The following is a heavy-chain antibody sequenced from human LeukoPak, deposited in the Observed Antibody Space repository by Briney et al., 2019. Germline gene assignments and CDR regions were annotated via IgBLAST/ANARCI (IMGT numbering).Heavy chain of an antibody. J-gene: IGHJ6*02. Sequence: PGGSLRLSCAASGFTFNNYAMNWVRQAPGKGLEWVSVISGSGGTTYYADSVKGRFTISRDSSKSTLYLQMNSLRAEDTAVYYCAKVSGGGLYYDGMDVWGQGTTVTVSS. CDR1: GFTFNNYA. CDR2: ISGSGGTT. D-gene: IGHD1-14*01. V-gene: IGHV3-23*01. CDR3: AKVSGGGLYYDGMDV.